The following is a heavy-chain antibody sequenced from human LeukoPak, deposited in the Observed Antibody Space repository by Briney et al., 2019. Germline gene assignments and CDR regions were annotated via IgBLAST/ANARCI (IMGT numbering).Heavy chain of an antibody. Sequence: PGGSLRLSCAASGFTLSSYGIHWVRQAPGKGLEWVAVISYDGSNKYYADSVMGRFTISRDNSKNTLYLQMNSLRAEDTAVYYYAKDNLPWYYYDTNGYLGILDYWGQGTLVTVSS. CDR1: GFTLSSYG. CDR3: AKDNLPWYYYDTNGYLGILDY. J-gene: IGHJ4*02. D-gene: IGHD3-22*01. CDR2: ISYDGSNK. V-gene: IGHV3-30*18.